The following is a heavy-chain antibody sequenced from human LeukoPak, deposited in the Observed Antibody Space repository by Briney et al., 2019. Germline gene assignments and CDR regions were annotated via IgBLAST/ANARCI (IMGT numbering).Heavy chain of an antibody. CDR1: GFTVSSNY. Sequence: GGSLRLSCAASGFTVSSNYMSWVRQAPGKGLEWVSVIYSGGSTYYADSVKGRFTISRDNSKNTLYLQMNSLRAEDTAVYYCASPPSPYGVLNWYFDLWGRGTLVTVSS. V-gene: IGHV3-66*01. CDR3: ASPPSPYGVLNWYFDL. D-gene: IGHD4-17*01. CDR2: IYSGGST. J-gene: IGHJ2*01.